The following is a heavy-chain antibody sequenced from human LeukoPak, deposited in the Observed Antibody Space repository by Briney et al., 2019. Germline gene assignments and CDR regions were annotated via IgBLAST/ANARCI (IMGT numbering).Heavy chain of an antibody. J-gene: IGHJ6*03. CDR1: GHTFTTYD. V-gene: IGHV1-8*03. Sequence: GASVKVSCKASGHTFTTYDINWVRQATGQGLEWMGWMNPNSGNTGYAQKFQGRVSITRNTSISTAYMELSSLRSEDTAVYYCARGAGSSSAYYYYYYYMDVWGKGTTVTVSS. CDR2: MNPNSGNT. CDR3: ARGAGSSSAYYYYYYYMDV. D-gene: IGHD6-6*01.